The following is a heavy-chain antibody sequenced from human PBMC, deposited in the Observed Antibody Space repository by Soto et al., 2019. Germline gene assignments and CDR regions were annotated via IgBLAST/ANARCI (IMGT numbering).Heavy chain of an antibody. V-gene: IGHV4-61*03. Sequence: SETLSLTCTVSGGSVNSGGYYWSWIRQPPGKGLEWIGFIFYNGGTSYNPSLGSRVTISADKSISSAYLQWSSLRASDTAMYYCARGGVSTRTFDYWGQGTPVTVSS. D-gene: IGHD3-3*01. CDR2: IFYNGGT. CDR1: GGSVNSGGYY. J-gene: IGHJ4*02. CDR3: ARGGVSTRTFDY.